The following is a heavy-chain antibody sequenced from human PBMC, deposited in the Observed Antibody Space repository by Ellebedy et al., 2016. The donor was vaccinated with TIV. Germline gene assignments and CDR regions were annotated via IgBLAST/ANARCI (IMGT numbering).Heavy chain of an antibody. CDR3: AALDIVATIAHFDY. J-gene: IGHJ4*02. CDR1: GYTLTELS. CDR2: FDPEDGET. Sequence: ASVKVSCKVSGYTLTELSMHWVRQAPGKGLEWMGGFDPEDGETIYAQKFQGRVTMTEDTSTDTAYMELSSLRSEDTAVYYCAALDIVATIAHFDYWGQGTLVTVSS. V-gene: IGHV1-24*01. D-gene: IGHD5-12*01.